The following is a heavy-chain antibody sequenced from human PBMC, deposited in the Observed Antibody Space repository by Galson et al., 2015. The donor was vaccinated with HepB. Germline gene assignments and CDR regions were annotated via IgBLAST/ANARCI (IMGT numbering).Heavy chain of an antibody. D-gene: IGHD6-19*01. CDR1: GFTFSTYS. CDR2: ITRTSNTI. CDR3: ARDPGDLEESGWYHFDH. J-gene: IGHJ4*02. V-gene: IGHV3-48*02. Sequence: SLRLSCAASGFTFSTYSMNWVRQAPGKGLEWVAFITRTSNTIYYADSVKGRFTISRDNARNSLYLQMNSLRDEDTAVYYCARDPGDLEESGWYHFDHWGPGTPVTVSS.